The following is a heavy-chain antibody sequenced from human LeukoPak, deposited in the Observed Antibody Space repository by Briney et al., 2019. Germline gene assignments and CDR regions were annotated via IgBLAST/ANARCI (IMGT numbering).Heavy chain of an antibody. CDR2: ISYSGST. CDR3: AGRRRYGGNLPGAFDI. J-gene: IGHJ3*02. V-gene: IGHV4-31*03. D-gene: IGHD4-23*01. CDR1: GGSITSAVYY. Sequence: PSPTLSLTCTVSGGSITSAVYYWSWIRQHPGKGLEWIGFISYSGSTYYNPSLKSRVTISVDTSKNQFSLKLSSVTAADTAVYYCAGRRRYGGNLPGAFDIWGQGTMVTVSP.